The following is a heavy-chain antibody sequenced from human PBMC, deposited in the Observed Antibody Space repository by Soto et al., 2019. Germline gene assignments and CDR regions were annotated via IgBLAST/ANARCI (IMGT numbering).Heavy chain of an antibody. V-gene: IGHV4-39*01. CDR2: IYYSGST. CDR1: GGSISSSSYY. CDR3: ARWGGSYTAGS. Sequence: QLQLQESGPGLVKPSETLSLTCTVSGGSISSSSYYWGWIRQPPGKGLEWIGSIYYSGSTYYNPSLKSGSTISVDTSQNQFSLRLSSMTAADTAVYYCARWGGSYTAGSWGQGTLVTVSS. D-gene: IGHD1-26*01. J-gene: IGHJ5*02.